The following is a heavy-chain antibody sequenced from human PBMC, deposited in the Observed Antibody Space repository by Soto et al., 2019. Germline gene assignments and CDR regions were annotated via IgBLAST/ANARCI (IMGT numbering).Heavy chain of an antibody. Sequence: EVQLVESGGGLVQPGGSLRLSCAASGFTFSSYWMSWVRQAPGKGLEWVANIKQDGSEKYYVDSVKGRFTISRDNAKNSLYLQMNSLRAEDMAVYYCARDLFRDYDFWSGYSGWFDPWGQGTLVTVSS. CDR3: ARDLFRDYDFWSGYSGWFDP. J-gene: IGHJ5*02. CDR2: IKQDGSEK. CDR1: GFTFSSYW. D-gene: IGHD3-3*01. V-gene: IGHV3-7*01.